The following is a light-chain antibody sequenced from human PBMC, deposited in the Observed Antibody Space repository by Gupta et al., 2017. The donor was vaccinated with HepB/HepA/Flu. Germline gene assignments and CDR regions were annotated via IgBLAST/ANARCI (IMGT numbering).Light chain of an antibody. J-gene: IGLJ2*01. V-gene: IGLV1-44*01. CDR3: AAWDDSLKGVV. Sequence: QSVVTQPPSVSGTPGQRVTISCSGSSFNIGSNTVNWYQQFPGTAPKLLIFTNNQRPSGVPDRFSGSKSGTSASLAITGLQAEDEADYYCAAWDDSLKGVVFGGGTKLTVL. CDR1: SFNIGSNT. CDR2: TNN.